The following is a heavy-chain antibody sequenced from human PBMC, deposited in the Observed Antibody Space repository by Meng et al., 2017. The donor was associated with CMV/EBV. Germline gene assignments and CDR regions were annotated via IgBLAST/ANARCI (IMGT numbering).Heavy chain of an antibody. D-gene: IGHD6-13*01. Sequence: HINLMEYGPPLGKPTPTITVTCTFSGFSLRTSGVGVGWIRQPPGKALEWLALIYWDDDKRYRPSLKSRLTITKDTSKNQVVLTMTNMDPVDTATYYCARIAAAGRFDYWGQGTLVTVSS. CDR3: ARIAAAGRFDY. CDR2: IYWDDDK. CDR1: GFSLRTSGVG. V-gene: IGHV2-5*02. J-gene: IGHJ4*02.